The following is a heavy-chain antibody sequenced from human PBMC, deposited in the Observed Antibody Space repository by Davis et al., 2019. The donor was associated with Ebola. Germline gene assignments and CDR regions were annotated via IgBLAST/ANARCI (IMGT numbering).Heavy chain of an antibody. J-gene: IGHJ6*02. CDR1: GGSISSSNW. D-gene: IGHD6-19*01. CDR2: IYHSGST. V-gene: IGHV4-4*02. CDR3: ARNRAVAGTYYYYGMDV. Sequence: SETLSLTCAVSGGSISSSNWWSWVRQPPGKGLEWIGEIYHSGSTNYNPSLKSRVTISVDKSKNQFSLKLSSVTAADTAVYYCARNRAVAGTYYYYGMDVWGQGTTVTVSS.